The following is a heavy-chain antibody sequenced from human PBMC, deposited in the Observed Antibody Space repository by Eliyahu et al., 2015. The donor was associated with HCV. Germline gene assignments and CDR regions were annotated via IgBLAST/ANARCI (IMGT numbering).Heavy chain of an antibody. Sequence: EVQLLESGGGLVQPGGSLRLSCAASGFTFSSYXMSWVRQAPGKGLEWVSAISGSGGSTYYADSVKGRFTISRDNSKNTLYLQMNSLRAEDTAVYYCAKALITMVQGGPADAFDIWGQGTMVTVSS. J-gene: IGHJ3*02. CDR2: ISGSGGST. CDR3: AKALITMVQGGPADAFDI. V-gene: IGHV3-23*01. CDR1: GFTFSSYX. D-gene: IGHD3-10*01.